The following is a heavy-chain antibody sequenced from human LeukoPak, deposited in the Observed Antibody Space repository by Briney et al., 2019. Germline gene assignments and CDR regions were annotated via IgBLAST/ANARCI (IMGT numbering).Heavy chain of an antibody. CDR1: GFPFSDFS. V-gene: IGHV3-23*01. CDR2: TNSGGTST. CDR3: AKQSYARSLGE. J-gene: IGHJ4*02. Sequence: GGSLRLSCATSGFPFSDFSVSWVRQAPGKGLEWISTTNSGGTSTYYAESVKGRFTISRDNSKNTPYLQMSSLRVEDTAVYYCAKQSYARSLGEGGPGTLVSVSS. D-gene: IGHD2-8*01.